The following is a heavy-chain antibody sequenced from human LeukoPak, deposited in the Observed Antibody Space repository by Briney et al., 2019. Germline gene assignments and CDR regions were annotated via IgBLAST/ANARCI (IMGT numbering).Heavy chain of an antibody. Sequence: GRSLRLSCAGSAFTFSTYSMNWVRQAPGKGLEWISYISTSSSTIYYADSVKGRFTISRDNAKNSLYLQMNSLRAEDTAVYYCARVEGGFDSWGQGTLVTVSS. CDR1: AFTFSTYS. J-gene: IGHJ4*02. D-gene: IGHD3-16*01. CDR2: ISTSSSTI. V-gene: IGHV3-48*01. CDR3: ARVEGGFDS.